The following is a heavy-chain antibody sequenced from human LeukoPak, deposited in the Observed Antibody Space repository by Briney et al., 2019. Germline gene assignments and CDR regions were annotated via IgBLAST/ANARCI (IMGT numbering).Heavy chain of an antibody. CDR2: VDANGRTT. Sequence: PGGTLRLSCSASGFTVTHYAMHWVRQAPGQGLEYVSAVDANGRTTYYADSVKGRFTISRDDSKNTLYLHMSSLGPEDTAIYYCYCRDDLPAWGQGTLVTISS. J-gene: IGHJ5*02. V-gene: IGHV3-64D*06. CDR1: GFTVTHYA. CDR3: YCRDDLPA. D-gene: IGHD5-24*01.